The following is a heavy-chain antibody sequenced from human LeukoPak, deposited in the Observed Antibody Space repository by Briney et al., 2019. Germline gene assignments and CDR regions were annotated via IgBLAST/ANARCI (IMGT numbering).Heavy chain of an antibody. V-gene: IGHV1-2*02. J-gene: IGHJ4*02. CDR2: INPNSGGT. D-gene: IGHD3-22*01. Sequence: ASVTVSFTSSGYTFTFYYMHWVRHAPGQGLEWMGWINPNSGGTNYAQKFQGRVTMTRDTSISTAYMELSRLRSDDTAVYYCARDLLYYYDSSGYYYNYWGQGTLVTVSS. CDR3: ARDLLYYYDSSGYYYNY. CDR1: GYTFTFYY.